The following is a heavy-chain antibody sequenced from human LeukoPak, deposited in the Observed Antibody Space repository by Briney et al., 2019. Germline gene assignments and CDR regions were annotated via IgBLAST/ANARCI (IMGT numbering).Heavy chain of an antibody. CDR2: IRYDGSNK. Sequence: GGSLRLSCAASGFTFSSYGMHWVRQAPGKGLEWVAFIRYDGSNKYYADSVKGRFTISRDNSKNTLYLQMNSLRAEDTAVYYCAKVPIVVVPAASDAFDIWGQGTMVTVSS. D-gene: IGHD2-2*01. V-gene: IGHV3-30*02. CDR3: AKVPIVVVPAASDAFDI. J-gene: IGHJ3*02. CDR1: GFTFSSYG.